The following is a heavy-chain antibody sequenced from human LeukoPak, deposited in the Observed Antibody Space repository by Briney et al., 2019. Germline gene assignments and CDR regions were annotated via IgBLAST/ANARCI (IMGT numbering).Heavy chain of an antibody. Sequence: SETLSLTCTVSGGSISSYYWSWIRQPPGKGLEWIGYIYYSGSTNYNPSLKSRVTISVDTSKNQFSLKLSSVTAADTAVYYCASLLYYYYGMDVWGQGTTVTVSS. J-gene: IGHJ6*02. CDR2: IYYSGST. D-gene: IGHD3-3*01. V-gene: IGHV4-59*08. CDR1: GGSISSYY. CDR3: ASLLYYYYGMDV.